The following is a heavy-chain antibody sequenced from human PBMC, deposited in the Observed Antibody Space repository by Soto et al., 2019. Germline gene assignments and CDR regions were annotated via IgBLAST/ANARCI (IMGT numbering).Heavy chain of an antibody. Sequence: SETLSLTCTVSGGSISSGGYYWSWIRQHPGKGLEWIGYIYYSGSTYYNPSLKGRVTISVDTSKNQFSLKLSSVTAADTAVYYCARVERGRNDYWGQGTMVTFSS. V-gene: IGHV4-31*03. J-gene: IGHJ4*02. D-gene: IGHD3-16*01. CDR1: GGSISSGGYY. CDR3: ARVERGRNDY. CDR2: IYYSGST.